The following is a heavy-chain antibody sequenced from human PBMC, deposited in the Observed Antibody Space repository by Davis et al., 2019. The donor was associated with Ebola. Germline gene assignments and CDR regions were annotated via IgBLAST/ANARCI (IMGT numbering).Heavy chain of an antibody. CDR2: ISALSDTT. CDR1: GFTFSNYV. CDR3: VSAGWDH. D-gene: IGHD2-15*01. J-gene: IGHJ4*02. Sequence: GGSLRLSCAASGFTFSNYVMNWVRQAPGEGLEWISTISALSDTTHYADSVKGRFTISRDNAKNSLYLQLNTLRDEDTAVYFCVSAGWDHWGQGTLVTVSS. V-gene: IGHV3-23*01.